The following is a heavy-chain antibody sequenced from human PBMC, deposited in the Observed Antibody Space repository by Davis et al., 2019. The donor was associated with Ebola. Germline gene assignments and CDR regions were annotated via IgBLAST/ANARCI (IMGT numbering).Heavy chain of an antibody. V-gene: IGHV3-49*04. J-gene: IGHJ6*02. CDR2: IRSKAYGGTT. CDR1: GFTFGDYA. D-gene: IGHD3/OR15-3a*01. Sequence: GGSLRLSCTASGFTFGDYAMSWVRQAPGKGLEWVGFIRSKAYGGTTEYAASVKGRFTISRDDSKSIAYLQMNSLKTEDTAVYYCASGDGRGRSYDMDVWGQGTTVTVSS. CDR3: ASGDGRGRSYDMDV.